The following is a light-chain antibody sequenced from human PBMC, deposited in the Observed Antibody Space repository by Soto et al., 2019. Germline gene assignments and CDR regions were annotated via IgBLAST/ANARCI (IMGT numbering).Light chain of an antibody. V-gene: IGKV1-39*01. J-gene: IGKJ1*01. CDR2: AAS. Sequence: DDQVTQDKYSLSASVRDRVTITCPASQSISSYLNWYQQKPGKAPKLLIYAASSLQSGVPSRFSVSGSGTDFTLTVTRLPPEDFAPFFCQPSYSTPRTFRLGTKVDNK. CDR3: QPSYSTPRT. CDR1: QSISSY.